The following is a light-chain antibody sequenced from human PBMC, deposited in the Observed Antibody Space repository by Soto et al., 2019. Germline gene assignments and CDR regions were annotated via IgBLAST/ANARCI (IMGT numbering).Light chain of an antibody. CDR2: DAS. J-gene: IGKJ2*03. Sequence: DIQMTQSPSTLPAFVVDRVTITCRARQSISRWLAWYQEKPGKAPKLLIYDASNLESGVPSRLSGSGSGTEFTLTISSLQTDDFATYYCQQYNNFYSFGQGTKVDIK. CDR3: QQYNNFYS. CDR1: QSISRW. V-gene: IGKV1-5*01.